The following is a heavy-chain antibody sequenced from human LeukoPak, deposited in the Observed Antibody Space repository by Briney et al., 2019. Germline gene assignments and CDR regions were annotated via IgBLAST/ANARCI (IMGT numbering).Heavy chain of an antibody. CDR1: GFTFSDYY. CDR3: ARRLDFGDYGNGFDY. V-gene: IGHV3-11*01. D-gene: IGHD4-17*01. CDR2: INSGGGPI. J-gene: IGHJ4*02. Sequence: GGSLRLSRATSGFTFSDYYMTWIRQAPGRGLEWVAYINSGGGPIHYAVSVRGRFTISRDNAKNSLYLQMNSLRAEDTAVYYCARRLDFGDYGNGFDYWGQGSQVTVSS.